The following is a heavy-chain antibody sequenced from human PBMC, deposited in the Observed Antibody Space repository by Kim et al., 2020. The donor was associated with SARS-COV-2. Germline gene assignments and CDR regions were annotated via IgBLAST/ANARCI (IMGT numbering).Heavy chain of an antibody. D-gene: IGHD6-19*01. Sequence: GGSLRPSCAASGFTFDDYAMHWVRQAPGKGLEWVSGISWNSGSIGYADSVKGRFTISRDNAKNSLYLQMNSLRAEDTALYYCAKDPGIAVAGQHYYYGM. V-gene: IGHV3-9*01. CDR1: GFTFDDYA. CDR3: AKDPGIAVAGQHYYYGM. J-gene: IGHJ6*01. CDR2: ISWNSGSI.